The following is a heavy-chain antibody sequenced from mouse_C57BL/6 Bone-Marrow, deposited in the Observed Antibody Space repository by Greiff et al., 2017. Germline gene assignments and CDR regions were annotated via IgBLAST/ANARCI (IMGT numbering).Heavy chain of an antibody. CDR1: GFNIKDDY. CDR3: TTTLRPFAY. V-gene: IGHV14-4*01. J-gene: IGHJ3*01. Sequence: VQLKASWAELVRPGASVKLSCTASGFNIKDDYMHWVKQRPEQGLEWIGWIDPENGDTEYASKFQGKATITADTSSNTAYLQLSSLTSEDTAVYYCTTTLRPFAYWGQGNLVTVSA. D-gene: IGHD1-1*01. CDR2: IDPENGDT.